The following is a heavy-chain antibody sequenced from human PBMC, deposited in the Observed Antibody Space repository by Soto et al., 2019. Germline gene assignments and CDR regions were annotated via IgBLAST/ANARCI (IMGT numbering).Heavy chain of an antibody. CDR2: ISASGDTT. CDR1: GFSFSTFE. V-gene: IGHV3-23*01. Sequence: GSLRLSCAASGFSFSTFEMSWVRQAPGKGLDWVSFISASGDTTHYADSVKGRFTTSRDNSKNTLFLQMNSLRAEDTAVYYCVKGGWLDYWGQGALVTVSS. D-gene: IGHD2-15*01. J-gene: IGHJ4*02. CDR3: VKGGWLDY.